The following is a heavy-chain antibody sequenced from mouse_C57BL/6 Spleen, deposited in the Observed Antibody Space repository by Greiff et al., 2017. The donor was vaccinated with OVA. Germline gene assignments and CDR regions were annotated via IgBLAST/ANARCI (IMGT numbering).Heavy chain of an antibody. D-gene: IGHD1-1*01. CDR2: IYPGDGDT. V-gene: IGHV1-80*01. J-gene: IGHJ2*01. CDR1: GYAFSSYW. CDR3: ARSGTSGSRWYYLDD. Sequence: QVQLQQSGAELVKPGASVKISCKASGYAFSSYWMNWVKQRPGTGLEWIGQIYPGDGDTNYHGKFKGKATLTADKSSSTAYMQLSSLTSEDSAVYVCARSGTSGSRWYYLDDWGQGTTLTVSS.